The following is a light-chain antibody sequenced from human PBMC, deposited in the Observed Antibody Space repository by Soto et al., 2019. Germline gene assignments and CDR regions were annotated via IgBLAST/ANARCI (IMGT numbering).Light chain of an antibody. V-gene: IGKV3-20*01. CDR1: QSVSDNY. CDR3: QQYGSSPRT. Sequence: EIVLTQSPGTLSLSPGERATLSCRASQSVSDNYLAWYKQKPGQAPRLLIYGASSRATGIPDRFSGSGSGTDSTLTISRLEPEDFAVYYCQQYGSSPRTVGGGTKVDSK. CDR2: GAS. J-gene: IGKJ4*01.